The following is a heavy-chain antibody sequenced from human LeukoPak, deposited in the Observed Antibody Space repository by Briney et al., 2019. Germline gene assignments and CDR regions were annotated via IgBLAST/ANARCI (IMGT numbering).Heavy chain of an antibody. V-gene: IGHV3-30*18. CDR2: ISSDGNNK. CDR1: GFTFSSYG. CDR3: AKDHVYDSSGHYYMFGS. D-gene: IGHD3-22*01. J-gene: IGHJ4*02. Sequence: HSGRSLRLSCAASGFTFSSYGMHWVRQAPGKGLEWMAVISSDGNNKYYVDSVKGRFTISRDNSKNTLYLQMNSLRPEDTAVYYCAKDHVYDSSGHYYMFGSWGQGTLVTVSS.